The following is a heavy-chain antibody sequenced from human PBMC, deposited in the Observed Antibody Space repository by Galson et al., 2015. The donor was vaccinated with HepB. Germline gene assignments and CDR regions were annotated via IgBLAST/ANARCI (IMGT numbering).Heavy chain of an antibody. Sequence: SLRLSCAASGFTFSSYGMHWVRQAPGKGLEWVAVISYDGSNKYYADSVKGRFTISRDNSKNTLYLQMNSPRAEDTAVYYCAKEESGSYYEDYFDYWGQGTLVTVSS. CDR3: AKEESGSYYEDYFDY. J-gene: IGHJ4*02. CDR1: GFTFSSYG. V-gene: IGHV3-30*18. CDR2: ISYDGSNK. D-gene: IGHD1-26*01.